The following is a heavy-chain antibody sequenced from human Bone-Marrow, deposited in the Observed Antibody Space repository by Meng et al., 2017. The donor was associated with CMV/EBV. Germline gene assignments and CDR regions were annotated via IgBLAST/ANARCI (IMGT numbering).Heavy chain of an antibody. CDR1: GFTFSSHD. CDR2: IGTAGDT. D-gene: IGHD5-24*01. Sequence: GESLKISCAASGFTFSSHDIHWVRQATGKGLEWVSAIGTAGDTYYPGSVKGRFTITRENAKNSLYLQMNSLRAEDTAVYYCTKDRGDVGVTASFQHWGQGTLVTVSS. V-gene: IGHV3-13*01. CDR3: TKDRGDVGVTASFQH. J-gene: IGHJ1*01.